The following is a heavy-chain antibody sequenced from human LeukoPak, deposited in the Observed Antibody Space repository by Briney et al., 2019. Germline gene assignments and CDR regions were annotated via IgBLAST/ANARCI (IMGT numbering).Heavy chain of an antibody. V-gene: IGHV3-49*04. CDR3: TREAVRGVMSYYYMDV. Sequence: GGSLRLSCAASGFTFSDYGMSWVRQAPGKGLEWVGFIRSKAYGGTTEYAASVKGRFTISRDDSKSIAYLQMNSLKTEDTAVYYCTREAVRGVMSYYYMDVWGKGTTVTISS. J-gene: IGHJ6*03. CDR1: GFTFSDYG. D-gene: IGHD3-10*01. CDR2: IRSKAYGGTT.